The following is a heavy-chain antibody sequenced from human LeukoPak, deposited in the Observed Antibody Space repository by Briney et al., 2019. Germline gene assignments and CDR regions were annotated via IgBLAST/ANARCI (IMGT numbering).Heavy chain of an antibody. J-gene: IGHJ6*03. Sequence: GASVKVSCKASGGTFSSYAISWVRQAPGQGIEWMGGIIPIFGTANYAQKFQGRVTITTDESTSTAYMELSSLRSEDTAVYYCARGTVMGYYYYYMDVWGKGTTVTVSS. CDR1: GGTFSSYA. CDR3: ARGTVMGYYYYYMDV. CDR2: IIPIFGTA. D-gene: IGHD4-11*01. V-gene: IGHV1-69*05.